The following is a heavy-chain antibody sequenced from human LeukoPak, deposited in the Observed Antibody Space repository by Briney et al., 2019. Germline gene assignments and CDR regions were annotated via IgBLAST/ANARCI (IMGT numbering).Heavy chain of an antibody. D-gene: IGHD6-13*01. CDR2: IYYSGST. V-gene: IGHV4-39*07. CDR3: AREGASSSFDY. CDR1: GGSISSSSYY. J-gene: IGHJ4*02. Sequence: MASETLSLTCTVSGGSISSSSYYWGWIRQPPGKGLEWIGSIYYSGSTYYNPSLKSRVTISVDTSKNQFSLKLSSVTAADTAVYYCAREGASSSFDYWGQGTLVTVSS.